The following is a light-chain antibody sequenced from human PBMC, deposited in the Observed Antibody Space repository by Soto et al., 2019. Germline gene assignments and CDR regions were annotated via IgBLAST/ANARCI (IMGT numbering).Light chain of an antibody. V-gene: IGKV3-15*01. Sequence: ESVLTQSPATLSLSPGERSTLSCTASHYIYSNVAWFQQRPGQAPRLLIYRASTRATGTPARLTGSGSGTEFTLTITSLQSEDFPLYYCQQYHNLWTCGQGTKVDIK. CDR3: QQYHNLWT. J-gene: IGKJ1*01. CDR1: HYIYSN. CDR2: RAS.